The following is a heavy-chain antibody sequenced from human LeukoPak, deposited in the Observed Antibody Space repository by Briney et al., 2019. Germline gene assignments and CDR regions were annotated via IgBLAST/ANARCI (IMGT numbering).Heavy chain of an antibody. CDR3: ARQRLWFGEFSNWFDP. D-gene: IGHD3-10*01. V-gene: IGHV4-59*08. CDR1: GGSISSHY. Sequence: SETLSLTCTVSGGSISSHYWSWIRQPPGKGLEWIGYIYYSGSTNYNPSLKSRVTISVDTSKNQFSLKLSSVTAADTAVYYCARQRLWFGEFSNWFDPWGQGTLVTVSS. CDR2: IYYSGST. J-gene: IGHJ5*02.